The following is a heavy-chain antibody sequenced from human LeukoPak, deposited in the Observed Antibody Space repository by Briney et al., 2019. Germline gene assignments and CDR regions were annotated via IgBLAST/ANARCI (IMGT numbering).Heavy chain of an antibody. V-gene: IGHV1-18*01. J-gene: IGHJ4*02. CDR1: GYTFINYG. CDR2: INLNTGNT. CDR3: ARDQPALDY. Sequence: ASVKVSCKASGYTFINYGLTWVRQAPGQGLEWMGWINLNTGNTDYAPEFQGRVTMTRDTSITTAYMELSGLRYDDTAVYYCARDQPALDYWGRGTLVTVSS.